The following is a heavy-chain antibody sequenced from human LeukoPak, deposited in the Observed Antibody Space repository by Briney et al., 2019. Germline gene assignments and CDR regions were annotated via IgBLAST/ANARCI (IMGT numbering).Heavy chain of an antibody. Sequence: GGSLRLSCAASEFTFTTYSMNWVRQAPGKGLEWVSYISGSTSTIKYADSVMGRFTISRDNAKNSLYLQMNSLRGEDTAVYYCARDLYGDYSFDYWGQGTLVTVSS. CDR1: EFTFTTYS. J-gene: IGHJ4*02. D-gene: IGHD4-17*01. CDR3: ARDLYGDYSFDY. V-gene: IGHV3-48*01. CDR2: ISGSTSTI.